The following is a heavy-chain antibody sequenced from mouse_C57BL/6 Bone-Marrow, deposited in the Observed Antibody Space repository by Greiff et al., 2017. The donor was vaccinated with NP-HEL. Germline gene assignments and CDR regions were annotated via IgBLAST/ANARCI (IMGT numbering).Heavy chain of an antibody. Sequence: EVKVEESGGGLVQPGGSLKLSCAASGFTFSDYYMYWVRQTPEKRLEWVAYISNGGGSTYYPDTVKGRFTISRDNAKNTLYLQMSRLKSEDTAMYYCATLNYYGSSHWYFDVWGTGTTVTVSS. V-gene: IGHV5-12*01. D-gene: IGHD1-1*01. CDR2: ISNGGGST. CDR1: GFTFSDYY. J-gene: IGHJ1*03. CDR3: ATLNYYGSSHWYFDV.